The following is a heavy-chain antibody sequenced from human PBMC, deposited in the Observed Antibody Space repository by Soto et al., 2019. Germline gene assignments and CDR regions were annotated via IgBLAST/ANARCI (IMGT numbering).Heavy chain of an antibody. CDR3: ARHDDTATFIDAFDV. Sequence: PSVTLSLTCVVSGGYLRKSGYFWGWVRQPPGKGLEWIGSFSYSGRTYYNPSLKSRVTFSEDTSTNQFSLNLKSVTAADTAIYYCARHDDTATFIDAFDVWGQGTMVTVSS. J-gene: IGHJ3*01. CDR1: GGYLRKSGYF. D-gene: IGHD3-22*01. V-gene: IGHV4-39*01. CDR2: FSYSGRT.